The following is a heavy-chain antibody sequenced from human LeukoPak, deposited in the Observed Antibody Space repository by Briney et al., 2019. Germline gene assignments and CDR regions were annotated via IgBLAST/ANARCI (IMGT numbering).Heavy chain of an antibody. V-gene: IGHV3-23*01. CDR2: ISGSGGST. CDR3: AKEGGYRYFPPYYYYMDV. Sequence: GGSLRLSCAASGFTFSNYAMSWVRQAPGKGLEWVSAISGSGGSTYSADSVKGRFTISRDNSKNTLYLQMNSLRAEDTAVYYCAKEGGYRYFPPYYYYMDVWGKGTTVTVSS. J-gene: IGHJ6*03. CDR1: GFTFSNYA. D-gene: IGHD5-18*01.